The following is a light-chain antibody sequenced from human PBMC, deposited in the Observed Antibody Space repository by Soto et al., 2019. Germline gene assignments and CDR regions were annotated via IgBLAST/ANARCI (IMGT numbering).Light chain of an antibody. J-gene: IGLJ3*02. CDR3: SSYTSSSTLWV. V-gene: IGLV2-14*01. CDR1: SSDVGGYNS. Sequence: QSALTQPASVSGSPGQSITISCTGTSSDVGGYNSVSWYQQHPGKAPKLVIYEVSNWPSGVSNRFSASKSGNTASLTISGLQAEDEADYYCSSYTSSSTLWVFGGGTKLTVL. CDR2: EVS.